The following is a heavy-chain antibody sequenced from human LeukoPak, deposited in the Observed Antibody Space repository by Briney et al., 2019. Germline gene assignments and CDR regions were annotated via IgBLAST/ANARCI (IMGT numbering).Heavy chain of an antibody. CDR2: ISNDGSIT. CDR1: GFTFTDYW. J-gene: IGHJ4*02. Sequence: GGSLRLSCVASGFTFTDYWMHWVRQAPGKGPKWLSRISNDGSITVYADSAKGRFTVSRDNAKSFVYLEVTSLRPEDTAVYYCARGGYSGSYYKFSWGPGTLVTVAS. CDR3: ARGGYSGSYYKFS. V-gene: IGHV3-74*01. D-gene: IGHD6-25*01.